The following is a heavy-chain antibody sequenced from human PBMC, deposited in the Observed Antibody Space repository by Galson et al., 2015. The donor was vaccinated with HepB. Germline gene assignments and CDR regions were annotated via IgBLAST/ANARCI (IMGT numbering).Heavy chain of an antibody. CDR3: ARLVTGGIAVVVAGTNWFDP. J-gene: IGHJ5*02. CDR2: ISSSSTYT. CDR1: GFTLSDYY. V-gene: IGHV3-11*06. D-gene: IGHD2-15*01. Sequence: SLRLSCAASGFTLSDYYMNWIRQAPGKGLEWVSYISSSSTYTNYADSVKGRFTISRDNAKNSLYLQMNSLRAEDTAVYYCARLVTGGIAVVVAGTNWFDPWGQGTLVTVFS.